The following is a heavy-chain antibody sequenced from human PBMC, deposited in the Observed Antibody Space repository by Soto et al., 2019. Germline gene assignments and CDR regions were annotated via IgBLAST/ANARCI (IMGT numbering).Heavy chain of an antibody. CDR2: IYYSGST. D-gene: IGHD5-18*01. Sequence: PSETKSVTCTVSGGSISSSSCYWGWIHQPPGKGLEWIGSIYYSGSTYYNPSLKSRVTISVDTSKNQFSLKLSSVTAADTAVYYCARLLSDTERYYYGMDVWGQGTTVTVSS. J-gene: IGHJ6*02. CDR3: ARLLSDTERYYYGMDV. CDR1: GGSISSSSCY. V-gene: IGHV4-39*01.